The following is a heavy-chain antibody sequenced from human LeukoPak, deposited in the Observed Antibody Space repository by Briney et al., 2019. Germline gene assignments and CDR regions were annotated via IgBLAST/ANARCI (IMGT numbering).Heavy chain of an antibody. CDR1: GFTFSRYS. Sequence: GGSLRLSCAASGFTFSRYSINWVAQAPGKGLSWFSTISGSGANTYYADSVKGRFTISRDNSKNTLYLQMNSLRAEDTALYFCAEEVGATYPTFDYWGQGTLVTVSS. CDR3: AEEVGATYPTFDY. CDR2: ISGSGANT. J-gene: IGHJ4*02. D-gene: IGHD1-26*01. V-gene: IGHV3-23*01.